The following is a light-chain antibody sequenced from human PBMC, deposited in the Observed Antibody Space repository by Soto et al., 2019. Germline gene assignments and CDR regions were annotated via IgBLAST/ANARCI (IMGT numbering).Light chain of an antibody. CDR2: YAS. Sequence: EIMMTQSPGTLSVSPGERATLSCRASQSVSNNVAWYQQKPGQAPRLLIYYASTRASGIPARFSGSGSGTEFTLTITSLQSEDFALYYCQQYNDCPPIPFGQGTRLEMK. J-gene: IGKJ5*01. CDR3: QQYNDCPPIP. CDR1: QSVSNN. V-gene: IGKV3-15*01.